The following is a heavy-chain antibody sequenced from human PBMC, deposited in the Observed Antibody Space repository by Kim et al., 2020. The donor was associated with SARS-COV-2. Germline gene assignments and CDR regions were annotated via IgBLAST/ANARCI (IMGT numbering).Heavy chain of an antibody. CDR3: TTDAGYYGRSGYYC. Sequence: GGSLRLSCAASGFTFSNAWMSWVRQAPGKGLEWVGRITSKTDGGTTAYAAPVQGRFTISRDDSKNTLYLQMNSLKTEDTAVYYCTTDAGYYGRSGYYCWGQGTLVTVSS. CDR1: GFTFSNAW. V-gene: IGHV3-15*01. D-gene: IGHD3-22*01. CDR2: ITSKTDGGTT. J-gene: IGHJ4*02.